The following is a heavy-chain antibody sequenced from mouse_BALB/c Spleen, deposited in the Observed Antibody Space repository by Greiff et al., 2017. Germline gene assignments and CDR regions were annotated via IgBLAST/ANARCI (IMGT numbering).Heavy chain of an antibody. CDR1: GFTFSSYT. D-gene: IGHD1-1*01. V-gene: IGHV5-12-2*01. CDR3: ARRYYGSSHLYAMDY. CDR2: ISNGGGST. J-gene: IGHJ4*01. Sequence: EVQGVESGGGLVQPGGSLKLSCAASGFTFSSYTMSWVRQTPEKRLEWVAYISNGGGSTYYPDTVKGRFTISRDNAKNTLYLQMSSLKSEDTAMYYCARRYYGSSHLYAMDYWGQGTSVTVSS.